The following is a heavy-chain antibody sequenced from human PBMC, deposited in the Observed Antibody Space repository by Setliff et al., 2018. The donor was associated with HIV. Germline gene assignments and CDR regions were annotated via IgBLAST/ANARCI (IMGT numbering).Heavy chain of an antibody. CDR2: IYNSGAT. J-gene: IGHJ5*02. CDR1: GGSISSGAYY. V-gene: IGHV4-31*03. Sequence: PSETLSLTCTVSGGSISSGAYYWSLIRQHPGKGLECIGYIYNSGATYYNPSLKSRVTLSIDTSKNQFSLKLSSVTAADTAVYYCVRHHDSDFSGDPDWFDPWGQGILVTVSS. D-gene: IGHD2-15*01. CDR3: VRHHDSDFSGDPDWFDP.